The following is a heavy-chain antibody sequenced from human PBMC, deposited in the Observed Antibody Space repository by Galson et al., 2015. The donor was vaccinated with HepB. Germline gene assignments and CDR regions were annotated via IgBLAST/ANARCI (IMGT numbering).Heavy chain of an antibody. CDR2: ISGSGGST. CDR3: AKRSGYGGNLIDY. Sequence: SLRLSCAASGFTFSSYAMSWVRQAPGKGLEWVSAISGSGGSTYYADSVKGRFTISRDNSKNTLYLQMNSLRAEDTAVYYSAKRSGYGGNLIDYWGQGTLVTVSS. D-gene: IGHD4-23*01. V-gene: IGHV3-23*01. J-gene: IGHJ4*02. CDR1: GFTFSSYA.